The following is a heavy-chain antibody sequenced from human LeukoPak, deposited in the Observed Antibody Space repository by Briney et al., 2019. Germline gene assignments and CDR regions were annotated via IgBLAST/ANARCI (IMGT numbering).Heavy chain of an antibody. CDR2: ISGSGGST. CDR1: EFTFSSFA. V-gene: IGHV3-23*01. J-gene: IGHJ4*02. CDR3: AKDQASYYDSSGYYPFDY. Sequence: QAGGSLRLSCAASEFTFSSFAMTWVRQAPGKGLEWVSAISGSGGSTYYADSVKGRFTISRDNSKNTLYLQMNSLRAEDTAVYYCAKDQASYYDSSGYYPFDYWGQGTLVTVSS. D-gene: IGHD3-22*01.